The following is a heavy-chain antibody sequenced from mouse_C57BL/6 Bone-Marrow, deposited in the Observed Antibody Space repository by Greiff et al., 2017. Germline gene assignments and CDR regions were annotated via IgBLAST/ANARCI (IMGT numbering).Heavy chain of an antibody. V-gene: IGHV5-6*01. J-gene: IGHJ4*01. Sequence: EVQRVESGGDLVKPGGSLKLSCAASGFTFSSYGMSWVRQTPDKRLEWVATISSGGSYTYYPDSVKGRFTISRDNAKNTLYLQMSSLKSEDTAMYYCARHPILYAMDYWGQGTSVTVSS. CDR2: ISSGGSYT. CDR1: GFTFSSYG. CDR3: ARHPILYAMDY.